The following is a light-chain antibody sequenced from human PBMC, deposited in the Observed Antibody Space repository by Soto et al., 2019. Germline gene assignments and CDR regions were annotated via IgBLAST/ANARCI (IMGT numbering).Light chain of an antibody. CDR1: QDINKY. CDR2: DAS. J-gene: IGKJ5*01. CDR3: QQYDILHRT. Sequence: DIQMTQSPSSLSASVGDRVTITCQASQDINKYLNWYQQKPGKAPKLMSYDASNLETGVPSRFSGGGSGTHFTFTISSLKAEDLETYYCQQYDILHRTFGQGTRLEIK. V-gene: IGKV1-33*01.